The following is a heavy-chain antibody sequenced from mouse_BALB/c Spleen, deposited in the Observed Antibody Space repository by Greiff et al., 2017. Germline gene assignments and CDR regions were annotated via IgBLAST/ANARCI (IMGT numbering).Heavy chain of an antibody. CDR1: GFTFSSYY. CDR3: ARRDYYGSRDLAWFAY. CDR2: INSNGGST. J-gene: IGHJ3*01. Sequence: VQLKESGGGLVKLGGSLKLSCAASGFTFSSYYMSWVRQTPEKRLELVAAINSNGGSTYYPDTVKGRFTISRDNAKNTLYLQMSSLKSEDTALYYCARRDYYGSRDLAWFAYWGQGTLVTVSA. D-gene: IGHD1-1*01. V-gene: IGHV5-6-2*01.